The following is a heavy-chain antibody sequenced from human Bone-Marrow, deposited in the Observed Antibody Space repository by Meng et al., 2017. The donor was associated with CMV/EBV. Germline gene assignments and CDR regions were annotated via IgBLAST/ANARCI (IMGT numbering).Heavy chain of an antibody. V-gene: IGHV3-21*01. Sequence: GGSLRLSCAASGFTFSSYSMNWVRQAPGKGLEWVSSISSSSSYIYYADSVKGRFTISRDNAKNSLYLQMNSLRAEDTAVYYCAKVGDYGDDNYYFDYWGQGTLVTVSS. CDR2: ISSSSSYI. CDR3: AKVGDYGDDNYYFDY. D-gene: IGHD4-17*01. J-gene: IGHJ4*02. CDR1: GFTFSSYS.